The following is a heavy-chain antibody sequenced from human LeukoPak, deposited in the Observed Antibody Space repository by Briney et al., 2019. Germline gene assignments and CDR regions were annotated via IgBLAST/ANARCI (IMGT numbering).Heavy chain of an antibody. V-gene: IGHV4-34*04. CDR3: TLVTTGHHY. Sequence: SETLSLTCAVSGVSLWDYFCASVRQTPGKGLEWIGEVNHSGYTNDSPSLKSRATLSVDTSGKQFSLNLRSVTVADSGIYYCTLVTTGHHYWGQGPLVTVSS. CDR2: VNHSGYT. CDR1: GVSLWDYF. J-gene: IGHJ4*02. D-gene: IGHD4-17*01.